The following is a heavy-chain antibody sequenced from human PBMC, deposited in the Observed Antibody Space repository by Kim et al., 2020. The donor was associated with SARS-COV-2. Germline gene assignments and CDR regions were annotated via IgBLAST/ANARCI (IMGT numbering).Heavy chain of an antibody. Sequence: TDADSVKGRFTISRDNANNTRYLQMNSLRVEDTAMYYCTRMYSSAWYSPYDWGQGMLVTVSS. V-gene: IGHV3-74*01. D-gene: IGHD6-25*01. CDR3: TRMYSSAWYSPYD. J-gene: IGHJ4*01.